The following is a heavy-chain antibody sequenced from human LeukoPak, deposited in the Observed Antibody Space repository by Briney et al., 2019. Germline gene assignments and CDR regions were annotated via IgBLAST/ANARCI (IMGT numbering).Heavy chain of an antibody. CDR2: VVGNGGTT. V-gene: IGHV3-64*01. Sequence: GGSLRLSCAASGFTFTTYTIHWVRQAPGQGLEYVSAVVGNGGTTYYANSVKGRFTISRDNSKNTVYLQMGSLRAEDTAVYYCARERAFYYFDYWGQEALVTVSS. CDR3: ARERAFYYFDY. CDR1: GFTFTTYT. J-gene: IGHJ4*02.